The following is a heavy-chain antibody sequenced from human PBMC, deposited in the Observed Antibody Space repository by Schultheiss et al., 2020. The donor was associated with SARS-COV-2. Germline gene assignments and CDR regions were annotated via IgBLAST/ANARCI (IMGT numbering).Heavy chain of an antibody. CDR1: GGSFSGYH. D-gene: IGHD2-2*01. CDR3: ARIRGYCSSTSCYRPHAFDI. J-gene: IGHJ3*02. Sequence: SQTLSLTCAVYGGSFSGYHWNWIRQPPGKGLEWIGEINHSGSTNYNPSLKSRVTISVDTSKNQFSLKLSSVTAADTAVYYCARIRGYCSSTSCYRPHAFDIWGQGTMVTVSS. V-gene: IGHV4-34*01. CDR2: INHSGST.